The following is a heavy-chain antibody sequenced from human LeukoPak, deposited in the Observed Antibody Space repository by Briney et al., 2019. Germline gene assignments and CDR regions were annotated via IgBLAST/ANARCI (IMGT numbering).Heavy chain of an antibody. CDR3: ASGVVVPAAYAFDI. J-gene: IGHJ3*02. CDR1: GYTFTGYY. Sequence: APVKVSCKASGYTFTGYYMHWVQQAPGQGLEWMGWINPNSGGTNYAQKFQGRVTMTRDTSISTAYMELSRLRSDDTAVYYCASGVVVPAAYAFDIWGQGTMVTVSS. CDR2: INPNSGGT. D-gene: IGHD2-2*01. V-gene: IGHV1-2*02.